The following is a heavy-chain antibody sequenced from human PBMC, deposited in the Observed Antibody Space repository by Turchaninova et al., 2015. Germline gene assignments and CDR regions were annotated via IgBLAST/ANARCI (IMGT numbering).Heavy chain of an antibody. CDR1: GGSFSSYA. D-gene: IGHD3-16*01. CDR2: IIPIFGTA. V-gene: IGHV1-69*06. Sequence: QVQLVQSGAEVKKPGSSMKVSCKASGGSFSSYAISWVRQAPGQGLEWWGGIIPIFGTANYGQKIQGKVTITADKSTSTAYMEVRSLRSEDTAVYYCAREFEGHLGWGQGTLVTVSS. CDR3: AREFEGHLG. J-gene: IGHJ4*02.